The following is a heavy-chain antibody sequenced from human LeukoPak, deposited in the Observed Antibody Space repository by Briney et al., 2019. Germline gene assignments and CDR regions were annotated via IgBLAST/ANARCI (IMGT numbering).Heavy chain of an antibody. CDR1: GGSISSSSYY. CDR3: ARVSRWLQQIDY. Sequence: PSETLSLTCTVSGGSISSSSYYWGWIRQPPGKGLEWIGSIYYSGSTYYNPSLKSRVTISVDTSKNQFSLKLSSVTAADAAVYYCARVSRWLQQIDYWGQGTLVTVSS. J-gene: IGHJ4*02. D-gene: IGHD5-24*01. CDR2: IYYSGST. V-gene: IGHV4-39*07.